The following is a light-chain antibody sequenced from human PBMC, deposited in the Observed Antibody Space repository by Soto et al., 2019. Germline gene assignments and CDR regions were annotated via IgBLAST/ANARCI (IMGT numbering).Light chain of an antibody. CDR2: GAS. CDR3: QQYDSTPPT. CDR1: QSVNSNY. V-gene: IGKV3-20*01. J-gene: IGKJ1*01. Sequence: PGARATLSCRASQSVNSNYLAWYQRKPGQAPRLLIYGASNRATDIPYRFSASGSGTDLTLTITRLEAEDFAVYYCQQYDSTPPTFGQGTKVEVK.